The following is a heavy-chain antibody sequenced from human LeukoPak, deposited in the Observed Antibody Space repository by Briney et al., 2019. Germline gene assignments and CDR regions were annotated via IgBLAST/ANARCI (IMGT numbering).Heavy chain of an antibody. J-gene: IGHJ4*02. CDR2: ISGSGDST. CDR3: ARDRGRYYDSRGFYWGYYFDS. D-gene: IGHD3-22*01. V-gene: IGHV3-23*01. Sequence: GGSLRLSCAASGFTFSTYAVTWVRQAPGKGLEWVSTISGSGDSTYYADSVKGRFTISRANSKDTLYLQISSVRVDDTAVYYCARDRGRYYDSRGFYWGYYFDSWGQGILVTVSS. CDR1: GFTFSTYA.